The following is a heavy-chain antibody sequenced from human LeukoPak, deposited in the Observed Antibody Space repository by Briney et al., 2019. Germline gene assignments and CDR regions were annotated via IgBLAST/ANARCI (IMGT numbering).Heavy chain of an antibody. J-gene: IGHJ4*02. CDR3: ARDRATLILDY. Sequence: TETLSLTCAVSGGSISSSNWWSWVRQPPGKGLEWIGEIYHSGSTNYNPSLKSRVTISVDTSKNQFSLKLSSVTAADTAVYYCARDRATLILDYWGQGTPVTVSS. CDR1: GGSISSSNW. V-gene: IGHV4-4*02. CDR2: IYHSGST.